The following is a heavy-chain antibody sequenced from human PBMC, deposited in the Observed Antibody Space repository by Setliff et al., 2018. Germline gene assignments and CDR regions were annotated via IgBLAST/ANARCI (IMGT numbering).Heavy chain of an antibody. J-gene: IGHJ4*02. V-gene: IGHV4-39*01. CDR2: IYSGGTT. CDR1: GDSMNSGVYY. CDR3: ARTGTYRYFDY. Sequence: SETLSLTCKVSGDSMNSGVYYWAWIRQPPGKGLEWIGRIYSGGTTYYNASLKSRVIISVDTAQNQFSLSLSSVTAADTAVYYCARTGTYRYFDYWGQGTLVTVSS. D-gene: IGHD1-1*01.